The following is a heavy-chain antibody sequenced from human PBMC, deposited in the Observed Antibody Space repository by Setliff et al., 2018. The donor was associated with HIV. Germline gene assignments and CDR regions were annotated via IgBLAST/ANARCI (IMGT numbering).Heavy chain of an antibody. CDR2: IYWDDYK. CDR3: AQRRADSHVYGALGL. J-gene: IGHJ4*02. Sequence: GPTLVNPTETLTLTCTFSGFSLRTSGVGVGWIRQPPGKALEWLAVIYWDDYKHYSPSLKNRPTVTKDNSKNKVVLTMTKMDPVDTATYYSAQRRADSHVYGALGLWGQGTLVTVSS. D-gene: IGHD3-10*02. V-gene: IGHV2-5*02. CDR1: GFSLRTSGVG.